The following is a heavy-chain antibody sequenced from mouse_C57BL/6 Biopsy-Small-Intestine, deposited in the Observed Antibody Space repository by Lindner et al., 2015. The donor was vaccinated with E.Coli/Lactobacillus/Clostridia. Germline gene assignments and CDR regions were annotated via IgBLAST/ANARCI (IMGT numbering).Heavy chain of an antibody. CDR2: INPNYGTT. Sequence: VQLQESGPELVKPGASVKISCKASGYSFTDYNMNWVKQSNGKSLEWIGVINPNYGTTAYNQKFKDKATLTVDQSSSTAYMQLNSLTSEDSAVYYCARSSSTVGYYFDYWGQGTTLTVSS. V-gene: IGHV1-39*01. J-gene: IGHJ2*01. CDR3: ARSSSTVGYYFDY. D-gene: IGHD1-1*01. CDR1: GYSFTDYN.